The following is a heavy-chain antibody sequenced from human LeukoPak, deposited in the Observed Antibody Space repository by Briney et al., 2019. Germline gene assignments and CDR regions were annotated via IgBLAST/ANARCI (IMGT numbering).Heavy chain of an antibody. CDR3: ARGKGGGAGPGSRLEILLWFGKKYYFDY. J-gene: IGHJ4*02. CDR2: INPSGGST. Sequence: GASVKVSCKASGYIFTSYFMHWVRQVPGQGLEWMGLINPSGGSTRYAQKFQGRVTITRNTSISTVYMELSSLRSEDTAVYYCARGKGGGAGPGSRLEILLWFGKKYYFDYWGQGTLVTVSS. V-gene: IGHV1-46*01. CDR1: GYIFTSYF. D-gene: IGHD3-10*01.